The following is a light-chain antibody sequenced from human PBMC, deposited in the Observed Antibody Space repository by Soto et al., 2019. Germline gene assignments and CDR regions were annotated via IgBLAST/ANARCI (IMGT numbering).Light chain of an antibody. CDR1: QSVSSRD. CDR2: ATS. V-gene: IGKV3-20*01. CDR3: QQYDNWPPWT. Sequence: EIVLPQSPGTLSLSPGERATLSCRASQSVSSRDLAWYQQKPGQAPRLLIYATSSRATGIPYRFSGSGSGTDFTLTISRLEPEDFAVYYCQQYDNWPPWTFGQGTKVEIK. J-gene: IGKJ1*01.